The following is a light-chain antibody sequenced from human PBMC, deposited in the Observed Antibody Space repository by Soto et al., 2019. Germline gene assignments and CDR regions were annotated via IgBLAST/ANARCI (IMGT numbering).Light chain of an antibody. CDR1: QSVGDY. J-gene: IGKJ5*01. CDR2: DAS. CDR3: QQRSDGTPIT. Sequence: ENVLTQSPATLSLSPGDRATLSCRASQSVGDYLAWYQQKPGQAPRLLIYDASNRAAGVPYRFRGSGSGTDFTLTISSVEPEDFGVYYCQQRSDGTPITFGQGTRLEIK. V-gene: IGKV3-11*01.